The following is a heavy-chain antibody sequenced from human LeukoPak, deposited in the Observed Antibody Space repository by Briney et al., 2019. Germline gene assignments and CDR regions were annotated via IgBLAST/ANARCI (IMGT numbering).Heavy chain of an antibody. V-gene: IGHV1-2*06. Sequence: ASVKVSCKASGYTFTGYYMHWVRQAPGQGLEWMGRINPNSGGTNYAQTFQGRVTMTRDTSITTAYLEVSSLRSDDTAVYYCARENYYSKDGFDYWGQGTLVTVSS. CDR3: ARENYYSKDGFDY. CDR2: INPNSGGT. J-gene: IGHJ4*02. CDR1: GYTFTGYY. D-gene: IGHD3-22*01.